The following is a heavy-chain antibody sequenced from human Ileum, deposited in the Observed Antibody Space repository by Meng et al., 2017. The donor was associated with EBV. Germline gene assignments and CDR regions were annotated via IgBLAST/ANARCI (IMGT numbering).Heavy chain of an antibody. CDR1: GGTFPNYA. CDR3: ARDQAMIRY. D-gene: IGHD3-10*01. Sequence: VVRAGAGGKKPGSPVKFSCKASGGTFPNYAINWVRQAPGQGLEWMGGAIPVFGTPNYAQKFQGRVTITADESTNTAYMELYSLRSEDTAVYYCARDQAMIRYWGQGTLVTVSS. J-gene: IGHJ4*02. V-gene: IGHV1-69*01. CDR2: AIPVFGTP.